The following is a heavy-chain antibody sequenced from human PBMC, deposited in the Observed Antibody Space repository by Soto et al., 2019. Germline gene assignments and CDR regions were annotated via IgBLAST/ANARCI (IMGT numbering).Heavy chain of an antibody. D-gene: IGHD3-3*01. J-gene: IGHJ5*02. CDR3: AHIGPHYGGGHYDFWSGYYTADWFDP. CDR1: GVSLSTSGVC. V-gene: IGHV2-5*01. Sequence: QITLKESAPTLVKPTQNLTLTCTFSGVSLSTSGVCVCWIRQPQGKALQWLALTYWNDDNRYSPSLKSRLTITEDTARHQVVRTFTHMDHVDTATYYGAHIGPHYGGGHYDFWSGYYTADWFDPLVQGTLVTVSS. CDR2: TYWNDDN.